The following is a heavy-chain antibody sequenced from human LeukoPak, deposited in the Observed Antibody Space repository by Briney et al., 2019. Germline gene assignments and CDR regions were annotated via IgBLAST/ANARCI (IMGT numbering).Heavy chain of an antibody. CDR2: IYYSGST. J-gene: IGHJ4*02. D-gene: IGHD7-27*01. CDR3: GSYLGPIDAATYF. CDR1: GGSISSYY. Sequence: SETLSLTCTVSGGSISSYYWVWLRQPPGQGLEWFGYIYYSGSTNYNPSLKSRVTISVDTSKNQFSLKRSSVTAADTAVYYCGSYLGPIDAATYFWGQGTLVTVSS. V-gene: IGHV4-59*01.